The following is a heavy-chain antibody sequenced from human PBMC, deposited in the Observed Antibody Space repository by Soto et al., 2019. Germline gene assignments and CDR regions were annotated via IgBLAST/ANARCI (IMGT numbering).Heavy chain of an antibody. CDR3: ATGDTSGFYYGSLDY. CDR1: GLTFSSYA. V-gene: IGHV3-30-3*01. Sequence: GGSLRLSCAASGLTFSSYAMHWVRQAPGKGLEWVTVISFDGDKEFYADAVKGRLTISRDNSKSTLYLQMNSLRAEDMAVYYCATGDTSGFYYGSLDYWGQGTLVTVSS. D-gene: IGHD3-22*01. J-gene: IGHJ4*02. CDR2: ISFDGDKE.